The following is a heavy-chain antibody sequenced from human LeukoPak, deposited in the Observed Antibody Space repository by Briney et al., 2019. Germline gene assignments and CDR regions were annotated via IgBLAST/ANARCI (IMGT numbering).Heavy chain of an antibody. CDR1: GYTFTSYG. CDR2: ISAYNGNT. J-gene: IGHJ5*02. Sequence: ASVKVSCKASGYTFTSYGISWVRQAPGQGLEWMGWISAYNGNTNYAQKLQGRVTMTTDTSTSAAYMELRSLRSDDTAVYYCARDLEVPAAGNWFDPWGQGTLVTVSS. CDR3: ARDLEVPAAGNWFDP. V-gene: IGHV1-18*01. D-gene: IGHD2-2*01.